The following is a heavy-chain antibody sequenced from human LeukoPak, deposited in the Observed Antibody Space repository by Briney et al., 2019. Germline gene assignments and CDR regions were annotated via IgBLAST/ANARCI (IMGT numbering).Heavy chain of an antibody. CDR1: GGTFSSYA. Sequence: ASVNVSCKASGGTFSSYAISWVRQAPGQGLEWMGRIIPILGIANYAQKFQGRVTITADKSTSTAYMELSSLRSEDTAVYYCARGRYCSGGSCYTYYYYGMDVWGQGTTVTVSS. D-gene: IGHD2-15*01. CDR3: ARGRYCSGGSCYTYYYYGMDV. V-gene: IGHV1-69*04. CDR2: IIPILGIA. J-gene: IGHJ6*02.